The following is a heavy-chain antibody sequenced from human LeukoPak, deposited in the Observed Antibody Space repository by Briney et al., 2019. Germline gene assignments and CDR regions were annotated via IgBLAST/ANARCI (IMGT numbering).Heavy chain of an antibody. CDR2: IYYSGST. CDR1: GGSISSYY. D-gene: IGHD3-22*01. Sequence: SETLSLTCTVSGGSISSYYWSWIRQPPGKGLEWIGYIYYSGSTNYNPSLKSRVTISVDTSNNQFSLKLSSVTAADTAVYYCATHYYYDSSGPGGYYFDYWGQGILVTVSS. V-gene: IGHV4-59*01. J-gene: IGHJ4*02. CDR3: ATHYYYDSSGPGGYYFDY.